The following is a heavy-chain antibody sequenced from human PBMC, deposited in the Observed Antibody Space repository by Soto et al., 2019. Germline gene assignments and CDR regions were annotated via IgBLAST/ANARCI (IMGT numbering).Heavy chain of an antibody. D-gene: IGHD3-3*01. J-gene: IGHJ4*02. CDR3: AKVSLSREWLLPFDY. CDR1: RFTFSSYA. V-gene: IGHV3-23*01. Sequence: WGSLRLSCAASRFTFSSYAMSWVRQAPGKGLEWVSAISGSGGSTYYADSVKGRFTISRDNSKNTLYLQMNSLRAEDTAVYYCAKVSLSREWLLPFDYWGQGTLVTVSS. CDR2: ISGSGGST.